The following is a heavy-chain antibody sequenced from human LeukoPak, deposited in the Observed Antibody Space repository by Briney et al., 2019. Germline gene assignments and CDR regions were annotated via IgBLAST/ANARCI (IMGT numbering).Heavy chain of an antibody. V-gene: IGHV5-51*01. CDR3: ARLGRYNVLTGPDY. CDR2: IYPGESDP. Sequence: GESLKISCQGSGYNFTNYWIGWVRQTPGKGLEWMGIIYPGESDPRYSPSFQGQVTISADKSINTAYLRWGSLKAADTAMYYCARLGRYNVLTGPDYWGQGTLVTVSS. J-gene: IGHJ4*02. CDR1: GYNFTNYW. D-gene: IGHD3-9*01.